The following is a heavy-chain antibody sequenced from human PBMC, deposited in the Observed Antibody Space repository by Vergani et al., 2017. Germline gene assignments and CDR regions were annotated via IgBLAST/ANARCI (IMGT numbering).Heavy chain of an antibody. CDR1: GGSFSGYY. J-gene: IGHJ3*02. Sequence: QVQLQQWGAGLLKPSETLSLTCAVYGGSFSGYYWSWIRQPPGKGLEWIGEINHSGSTNYNPSLKSRVTISVDTSKNQFSLKLSSVTAADTAVYYGAVADPDAFEIWGQGTMVTVSS. V-gene: IGHV4-34*01. CDR3: AVADPDAFEI. CDR2: INHSGST.